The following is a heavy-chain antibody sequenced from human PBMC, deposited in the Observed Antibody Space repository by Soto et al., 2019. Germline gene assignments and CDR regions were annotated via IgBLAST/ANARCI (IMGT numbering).Heavy chain of an antibody. V-gene: IGHV3-13*01. J-gene: IGHJ6*02. CDR2: IGAIGDT. CDR3: ARGTLGPGACCNHISV. CDR1: GFTFSSFD. D-gene: IGHD3-16*01. Sequence: GGSLRLSCAASGFTFSSFDMHWVRQARGKGLEWVSAIGAIGDTYYTGSVKGRFAISGENAQNSLYLQMNSLTAGDTAAYYCARGTLGPGACCNHISVWGQQTTVSV.